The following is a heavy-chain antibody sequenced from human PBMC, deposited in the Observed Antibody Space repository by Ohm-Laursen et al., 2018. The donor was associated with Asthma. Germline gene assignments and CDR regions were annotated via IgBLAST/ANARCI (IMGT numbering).Heavy chain of an antibody. V-gene: IGHV3-21*01. D-gene: IGHD1-26*01. J-gene: IGHJ1*01. Sequence: GSLRLSCSAFGYTFSRYSIHWVRQFPGKGLEWVASISTASTFIYYADSVRGRFTTSRDNAKNSVYLQMNSLRAEDTALYYCARIGPEWELPGRENSLHHWGEGTMVTVSS. CDR3: ARIGPEWELPGRENSLHH. CDR2: ISTASTFI. CDR1: GYTFSRYS.